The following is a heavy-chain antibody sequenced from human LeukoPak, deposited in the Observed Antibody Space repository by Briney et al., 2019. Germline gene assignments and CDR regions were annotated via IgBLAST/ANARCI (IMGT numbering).Heavy chain of an antibody. Sequence: ASVTVSCMASGYTSTGYYLHRVRQAPGQGPEWMGWINTKNGDTEYAQKLQGRVTMTRDMSISTAYMKLTSRRYDDSAVYFCARVTSGSYHYWGQGTLVTVSS. D-gene: IGHD1-26*01. CDR1: GYTSTGYY. V-gene: IGHV1-2*02. J-gene: IGHJ4*02. CDR3: ARVTSGSYHY. CDR2: INTKNGDT.